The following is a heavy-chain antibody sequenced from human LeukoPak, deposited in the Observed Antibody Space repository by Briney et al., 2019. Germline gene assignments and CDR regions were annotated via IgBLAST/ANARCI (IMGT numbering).Heavy chain of an antibody. J-gene: IGHJ4*02. CDR3: VMGGDWYFDY. D-gene: IGHD2-21*02. Sequence: QAWGSLRLSCAASGFTVSSTYMSWVRQAPGKGLEWVSGIESGGTTHYAASVKGRFTISRDKSKNTLDLQMNTLRVEDTAVYYCVMGGDWYFDYWGQGTLVTVSS. V-gene: IGHV3-53*01. CDR1: GFTVSSTY. CDR2: IESGGTT.